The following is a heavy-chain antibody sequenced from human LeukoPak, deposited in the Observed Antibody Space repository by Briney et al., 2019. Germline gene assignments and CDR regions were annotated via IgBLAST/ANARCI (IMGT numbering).Heavy chain of an antibody. Sequence: GGSLRLSCAASGFTFTSYGAHWVRQAPGKGLEWVAVISYDGSNKYYADSVKGRFTISRDSSKNTLYLQMNSLRAEDTAVYYCAKEGGSSWLIYYGMDVWGKGTTVTVSS. V-gene: IGHV3-30*18. J-gene: IGHJ6*04. CDR1: GFTFTSYG. CDR3: AKEGGSSWLIYYGMDV. CDR2: ISYDGSNK. D-gene: IGHD6-13*01.